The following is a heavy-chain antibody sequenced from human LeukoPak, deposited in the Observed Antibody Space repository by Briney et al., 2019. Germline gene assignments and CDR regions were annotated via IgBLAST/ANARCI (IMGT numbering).Heavy chain of an antibody. V-gene: IGHV3-23*01. D-gene: IGHD6-13*01. CDR2: ISGSGGST. Sequence: GASLRPSCAASGFTFSSYAMSWVRQAPGKVLEWVSAISGSGGSTYYADSVKGRFSISRDNAKNSLYLQMNSRRAEDTFVYYCGGAAAGTSYYFDYWGQGTLVTVSS. CDR3: GGAAAGTSYYFDY. CDR1: GFTFSSYA. J-gene: IGHJ4*02.